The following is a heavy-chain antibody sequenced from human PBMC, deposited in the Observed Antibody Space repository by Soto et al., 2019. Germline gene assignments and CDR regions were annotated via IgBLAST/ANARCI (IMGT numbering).Heavy chain of an antibody. CDR3: ANDTRLVRGSYFYY. CDR2: IYSAGSA. V-gene: IGHV3-66*01. CDR1: GFTVSTYH. J-gene: IGHJ4*02. D-gene: IGHD3-22*01. Sequence: GGSLRLSCAASGFTVSTYHMSWVRQAPGKGLEWVSVIYSAGSADFADSVKVRFTISRDNSKNTLYLQMNSLRADDTAVYYCANDTRLVRGSYFYYRGQGTLVIVSS.